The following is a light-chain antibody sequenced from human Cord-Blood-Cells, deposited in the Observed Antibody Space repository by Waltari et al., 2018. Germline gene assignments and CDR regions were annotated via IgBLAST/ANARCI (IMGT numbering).Light chain of an antibody. J-gene: IGKJ3*01. Sequence: EIVMTQSPATLSVSPGERATLSCRASQSVSSNLAWYQQKPGQAPRLLIYGASTRATGIPARFSVGGSGTEFTLTISSLQSEDFAVYYCQQYNNWPPFTFGPGTKVDIK. CDR2: GAS. CDR3: QQYNNWPPFT. CDR1: QSVSSN. V-gene: IGKV3-15*01.